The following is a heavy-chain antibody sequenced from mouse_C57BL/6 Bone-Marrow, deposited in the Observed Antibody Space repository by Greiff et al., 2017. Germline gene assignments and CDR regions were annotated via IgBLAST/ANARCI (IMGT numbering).Heavy chain of an antibody. Sequence: QVQLQQPGAELVLPGASVKLSCKASGYTFTSYWMHWVKQRPGQGLEWIGEIDPSDSYTNYNQKFKGKSTLTVDKSSSTAYMQLSSLTSADSAVYCCARERWLLSYFDYWGQGTTLTVSS. CDR1: GYTFTSYW. J-gene: IGHJ2*01. CDR3: ARERWLLSYFDY. V-gene: IGHV1-69*01. D-gene: IGHD2-3*01. CDR2: IDPSDSYT.